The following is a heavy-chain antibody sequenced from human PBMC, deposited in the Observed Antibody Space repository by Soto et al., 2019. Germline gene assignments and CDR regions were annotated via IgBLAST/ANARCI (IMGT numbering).Heavy chain of an antibody. CDR2: IYYSGST. J-gene: IGHJ6*03. D-gene: IGHD1-1*01. CDR3: ATLETTYYYYYMDV. V-gene: IGHV4-39*01. Sequence: SETLSLTCTVSGGSISSSSYYWGWIRQPPGKGLEWIGSIYYSGSTYYNPSLKSRVTISVDTSKNQFSLKLSSVTAADTAVYYCATLETTYYYYYMDVWGKGTTVTVSS. CDR1: GGSISSSSYY.